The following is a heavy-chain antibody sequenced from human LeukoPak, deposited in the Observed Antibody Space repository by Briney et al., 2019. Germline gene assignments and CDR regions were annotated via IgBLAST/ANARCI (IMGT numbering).Heavy chain of an antibody. CDR2: IKRKSEGGQT. Sequence: GGSLRLSCAAAGFPFSNVWTHWVRQAPGKGPEWVGRIKRKSEGGQTDYAVPVQGRFTISRDDSKTTSYLQMNSLKTEDTAVYSCATGDCSGGSCHAFDIWGQGTMVTVSS. D-gene: IGHD2-15*01. J-gene: IGHJ3*02. V-gene: IGHV3-15*01. CDR1: GFPFSNVW. CDR3: ATGDCSGGSCHAFDI.